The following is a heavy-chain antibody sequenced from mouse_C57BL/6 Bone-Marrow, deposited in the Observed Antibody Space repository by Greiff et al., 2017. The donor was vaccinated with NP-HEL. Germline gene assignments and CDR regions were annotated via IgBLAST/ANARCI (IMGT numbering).Heavy chain of an antibody. J-gene: IGHJ4*01. V-gene: IGHV1-7*01. D-gene: IGHD1-1*01. CDR2: INPSSGYT. Sequence: QVQLQQSGAELAKPGASVKLSCKASGYTFTSYWMHWVKQRPGQGLEWIGYINPSSGYTKYNQKFKDKVTLTADKSSSTAYMQLSSLTYEDSAVYYCARRGDYYYGSSPYAMDYWGQGTSVTVSS. CDR3: ARRGDYYYGSSPYAMDY. CDR1: GYTFTSYW.